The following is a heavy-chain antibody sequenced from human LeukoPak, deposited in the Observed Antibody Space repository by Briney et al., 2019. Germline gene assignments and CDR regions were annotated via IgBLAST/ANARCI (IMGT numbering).Heavy chain of an antibody. CDR3: AKVLSIAVAFDY. Sequence: GGSLRLSCAASGFTFSNYAMHWVRQAPGKGLEWVAVISYDGSNKYHVDSVKGRLTISRDNSKNTLYLQMNSLRVEDTAVYYCAKVLSIAVAFDYWGQGTLVTVSS. CDR2: ISYDGSNK. CDR1: GFTFSNYA. D-gene: IGHD6-19*01. V-gene: IGHV3-30*18. J-gene: IGHJ4*02.